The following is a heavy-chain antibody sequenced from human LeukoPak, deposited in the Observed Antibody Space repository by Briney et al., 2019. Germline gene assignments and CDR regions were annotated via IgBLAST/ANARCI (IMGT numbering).Heavy chain of an antibody. V-gene: IGHV1-18*01. CDR1: GYTFTSYG. CDR3: ARSEGATFYYYYGMDV. J-gene: IGHJ6*02. CDR2: ISAYNGNT. D-gene: IGHD1-26*01. Sequence: ASVKVSCKASGYTFTSYGISWVRQAPGQGLEWMGWISAYNGNTNYAQKLQGRVTMTTDTSTSTAYMELRSLRSDDTAVYYCARSEGATFYYYYGMDVWGQGTTVTVSS.